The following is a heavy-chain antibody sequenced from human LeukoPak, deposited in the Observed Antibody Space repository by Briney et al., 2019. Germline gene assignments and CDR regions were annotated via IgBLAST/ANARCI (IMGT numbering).Heavy chain of an antibody. CDR3: AKDVAFSIAVAGSYFDY. CDR1: GFTFSSYA. D-gene: IGHD6-19*01. V-gene: IGHV3-23*01. J-gene: IGHJ4*02. CDR2: ISGSGGYT. Sequence: GESLRLSCAASGFTFSSYAMSWVRQAPGKGLEWVSAISGSGGYTYYADSVKGRFTISRDNSKNTLYLQMNSLRAEDTAVYYCAKDVAFSIAVAGSYFDYWGQGTLVTVSS.